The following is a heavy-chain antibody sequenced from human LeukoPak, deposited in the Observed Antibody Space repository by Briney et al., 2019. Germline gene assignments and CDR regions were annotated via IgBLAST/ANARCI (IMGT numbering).Heavy chain of an antibody. D-gene: IGHD3-22*01. CDR2: IIPIFGTA. J-gene: IGHJ3*02. V-gene: IGHV1-69*01. CDR3: AREFYYYDSSGPNDAFDI. Sequence: ASVKVSCKASGGTFSSYAISWVRQAPGQGLEWMGGIIPIFGTANYAQKFQGRVTITADESTSTAYMELSSLRSEDTAVYYCAREFYYYDSSGPNDAFDIWGQGTMVTVSS. CDR1: GGTFSSYA.